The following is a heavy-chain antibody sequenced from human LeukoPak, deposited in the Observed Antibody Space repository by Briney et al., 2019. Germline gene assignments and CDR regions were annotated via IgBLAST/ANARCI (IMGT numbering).Heavy chain of an antibody. D-gene: IGHD6-19*01. V-gene: IGHV4-59*12. Sequence: SETLSLTCTVSGGSISSYYWSWIRQPPGKGLEWIGYIYYSGSTNYNPSLKSRVTISVDRSKNQFSLKLSSVTAADTAVYYCARERRHPYSSGWSYYYYMDVWGKGTTVTVSS. CDR3: ARERRHPYSSGWSYYYYMDV. CDR2: IYYSGST. CDR1: GGSISSYY. J-gene: IGHJ6*03.